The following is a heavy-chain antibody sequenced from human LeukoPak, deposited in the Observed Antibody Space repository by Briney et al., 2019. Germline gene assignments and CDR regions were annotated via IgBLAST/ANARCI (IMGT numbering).Heavy chain of an antibody. CDR1: GYTFTGYY. CDR3: ARGYCSGGRCYSLDY. Sequence: ASVKVSCKASGYTFTGYYIHWVRQAPGQGPEWMGWINPNSGDTNYPQNFQGRVSMTRDTSISTAYMELSSLRSDDTALYYCARGYCSGGRCYSLDYWGQGTLVTVSS. J-gene: IGHJ4*02. D-gene: IGHD2-15*01. V-gene: IGHV1-2*02. CDR2: INPNSGDT.